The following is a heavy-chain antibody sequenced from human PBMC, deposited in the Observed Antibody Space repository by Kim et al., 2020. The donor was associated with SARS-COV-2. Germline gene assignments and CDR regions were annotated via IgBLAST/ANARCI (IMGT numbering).Heavy chain of an antibody. D-gene: IGHD1-26*01. J-gene: IGHJ4*02. V-gene: IGHV4-31*03. CDR3: ARVCFIVGTFYFHY. CDR1: GGSISSGGYY. Sequence: SETLSLTCTVSGGSISSGGYYWSWIRQHPGKGLEWIGYIYYSGSTYYNPSLKSRVTISVDTSKNQFSLKLSSVTAADTAVYYCARVCFIVGTFYFHYWGQGTLVTVSS. CDR2: IYYSGST.